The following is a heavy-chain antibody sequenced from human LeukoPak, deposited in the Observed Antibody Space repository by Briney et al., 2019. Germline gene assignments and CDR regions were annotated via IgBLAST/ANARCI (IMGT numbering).Heavy chain of an antibody. CDR1: GGSFTGFY. CDR3: ARSESVWGRQGFFDS. D-gene: IGHD3-16*01. V-gene: IGHV4-34*01. CDR2: INHSGSF. J-gene: IGHJ4*02. Sequence: SETLSLTCAVYGGSFTGFYWGWIRQPPGKGLEWIGEINHSGSFNYNPSLKSRLTISVDTSKNQFSLKLNSVTAADTAVYYCARSESVWGRQGFFDSWGQGTLVTISS.